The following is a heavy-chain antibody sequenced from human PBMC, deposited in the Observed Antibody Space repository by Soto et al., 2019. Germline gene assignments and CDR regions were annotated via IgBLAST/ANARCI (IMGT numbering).Heavy chain of an antibody. J-gene: IGHJ4*02. CDR2: INAGNGNT. CDR1: GYTFTRYA. CDR3: ARDGAVAGDSNFDY. Sequence: ASVKVSCKASGYTFTRYAMHWVRQAPGQRLEWMGWINAGNGNTKYSQKFQGRVTITTDTSASTAYMELSSLRSEDTAVYYCARDGAVAGDSNFDYWGQGTLVTVSS. V-gene: IGHV1-3*01. D-gene: IGHD6-19*01.